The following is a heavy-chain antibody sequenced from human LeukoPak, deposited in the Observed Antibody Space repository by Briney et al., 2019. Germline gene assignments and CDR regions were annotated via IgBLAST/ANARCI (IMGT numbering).Heavy chain of an antibody. Sequence: GGSLRLSCAASGFIFSSYGMHWVRQAPGKGLEWVALIWDKGKNKYYVDSVKGRFTISRDNSKNPLYLQMNSLRAEDTAVYYCARDASRGGNSDYWGQGTLVTVSS. CDR2: IWDKGKNK. V-gene: IGHV3-33*01. D-gene: IGHD4-23*01. J-gene: IGHJ4*02. CDR1: GFIFSSYG. CDR3: ARDASRGGNSDY.